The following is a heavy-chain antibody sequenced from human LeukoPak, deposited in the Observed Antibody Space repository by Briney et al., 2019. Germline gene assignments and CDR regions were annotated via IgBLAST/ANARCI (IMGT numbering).Heavy chain of an antibody. CDR3: AELGITMIGGV. J-gene: IGHJ6*04. D-gene: IGHD3-10*02. CDR1: GFTVSRNH. V-gene: IGHV3-48*03. Sequence: GGSLRLSCAASGFTVSRNHMNWVRQAPGKGLEWVSYISSSGSTIYYADSVKGRFTISRDNAKNSLYLQMNSLRAEDTAVYYCAELGITMIGGVWGKGTTVTISS. CDR2: ISSSGSTI.